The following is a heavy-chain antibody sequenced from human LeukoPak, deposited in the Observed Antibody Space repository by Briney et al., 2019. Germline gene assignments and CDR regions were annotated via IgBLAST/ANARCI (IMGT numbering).Heavy chain of an antibody. CDR3: ARAPRDFASDY. Sequence: GGSLRLSCAASGFTFSSYSMNWVRQAPGKGLEWVSYISSGSSTIYYADSVKGRFTISRDNAKNSLYLQMNSLRAEDTAVYYCARAPRDFASDYWGQGTLVTVSS. D-gene: IGHD3-3*01. J-gene: IGHJ4*02. V-gene: IGHV3-48*01. CDR2: ISSGSSTI. CDR1: GFTFSSYS.